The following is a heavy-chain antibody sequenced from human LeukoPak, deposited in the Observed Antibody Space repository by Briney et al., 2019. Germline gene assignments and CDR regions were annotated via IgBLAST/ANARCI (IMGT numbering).Heavy chain of an antibody. CDR2: INPNSGGT. D-gene: IGHD2-2*01. J-gene: IGHJ1*01. Sequence: ASVKVSCKASGYTFTGYYMHWVRQAPGQGLEWMGWINPNSGGTNYAQKLQGRVTMTTDTSTSTAYMELRSLRSDDTAVYYCARDEGYCSSTSCYPEYFQHWGQGTLVTVSS. V-gene: IGHV1-2*02. CDR3: ARDEGYCSSTSCYPEYFQH. CDR1: GYTFTGYY.